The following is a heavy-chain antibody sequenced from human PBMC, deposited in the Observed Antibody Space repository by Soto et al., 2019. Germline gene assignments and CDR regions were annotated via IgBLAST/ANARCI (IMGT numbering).Heavy chain of an antibody. CDR1: GFSLDTTGVG. CDR3: VHRRIIMTFGY. D-gene: IGHD3-10*01. CDR2: VYWNDDK. Sequence: QITLKESGPTLEKPTQTLTLTCTFSGFSLDTTGVGVGWIRQSPGKALEWLALVYWNDDKRYSPSLKSRLTITKDTSKNQVVLTLTDMDPVDTATYYCVHRRIIMTFGYWGQGALVTVSS. V-gene: IGHV2-5*01. J-gene: IGHJ4*02.